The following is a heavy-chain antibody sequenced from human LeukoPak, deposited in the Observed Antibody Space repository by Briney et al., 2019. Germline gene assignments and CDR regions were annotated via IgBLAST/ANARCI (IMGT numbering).Heavy chain of an antibody. J-gene: IGHJ5*02. Sequence: PSETLSLTCTVSGGSISSSSYYWGWIRQPPGKGLEWIGSIYYSGSTYYNPSLKSRVTISVDTSKNQFSLKLSSVTAADTAVYYCARGAMVRGVIIRGGRFDPWGQGTLVTVSS. D-gene: IGHD3-10*01. V-gene: IGHV4-39*07. CDR1: GGSISSSSYY. CDR2: IYYSGST. CDR3: ARGAMVRGVIIRGGRFDP.